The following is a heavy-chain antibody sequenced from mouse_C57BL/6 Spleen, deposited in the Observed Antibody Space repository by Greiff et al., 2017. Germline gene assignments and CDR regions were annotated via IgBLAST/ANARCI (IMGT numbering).Heavy chain of an antibody. V-gene: IGHV5-17*01. D-gene: IGHD1-1*01. Sequence: EVKLQESGGGLVKPGGSLKLSCAASGFTFSDYGMHWVRQAPEKGLEWVAYISSGSSTIYYADTVKGRFTISRDNAKNTLFLQMTSLRSEDTAMYYCARYGSSYEAMDYWGQGTSVTVSS. CDR2: ISSGSSTI. CDR1: GFTFSDYG. CDR3: ARYGSSYEAMDY. J-gene: IGHJ4*01.